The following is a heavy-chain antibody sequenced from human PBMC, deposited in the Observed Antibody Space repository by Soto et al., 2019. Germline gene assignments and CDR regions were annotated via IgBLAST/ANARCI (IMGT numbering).Heavy chain of an antibody. V-gene: IGHV1-18*01. CDR1: GYTFIRYG. CDR3: ARGGYYDNTWGKFTHYGLDV. CDR2: ISPYNDYT. J-gene: IGHJ6*02. Sequence: QVQLVQSAGEVKKPGASVKVSCKASGYTFIRYGITWVRQAPGQGLEWMGWISPYNDYTIYAQKHQGRVTMTTDTSTRTVYLDLRSLKSDDTAVYYCARGGYYDNTWGKFTHYGLDVWGQGTSVTVSS. D-gene: IGHD3-16*01.